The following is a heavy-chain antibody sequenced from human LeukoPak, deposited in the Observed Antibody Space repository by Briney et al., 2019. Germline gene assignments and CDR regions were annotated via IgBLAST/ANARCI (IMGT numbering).Heavy chain of an antibody. D-gene: IGHD3-9*01. CDR3: AKDPFDWLHPYFDY. CDR1: GFTFSSYA. J-gene: IGHJ4*02. Sequence: PGGSLRLSCAASGFTFSSYAMSWVRQAPGRGLEWVSAISGSGGSPYYADSVKGRFTISRDNSKNTLYLQMNSLRAEDTAVYYCAKDPFDWLHPYFDYWGQGTLVTVSS. CDR2: ISGSGGSP. V-gene: IGHV3-23*01.